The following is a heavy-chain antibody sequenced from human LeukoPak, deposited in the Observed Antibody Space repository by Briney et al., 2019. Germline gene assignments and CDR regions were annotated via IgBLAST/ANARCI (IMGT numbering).Heavy chain of an antibody. J-gene: IGHJ5*02. CDR2: IYYSGST. V-gene: IGHV4-59*05. CDR3: ARHGESNSWYTWFDP. D-gene: IGHD6-13*01. Sequence: SETLSLTCTVSGGSIRSYYWSWIRQPPGKGLEWIGSIYYSGSTHYNPSLKSRVTISVDTSKNQFSLNLSSVTAADTAVYYCARHGESNSWYTWFDPWGQGTLVTVSS. CDR1: GGSIRSYY.